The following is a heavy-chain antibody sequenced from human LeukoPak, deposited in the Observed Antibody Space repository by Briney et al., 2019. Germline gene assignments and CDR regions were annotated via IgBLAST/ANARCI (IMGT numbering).Heavy chain of an antibody. D-gene: IGHD2-2*01. CDR1: GFTFSNYW. Sequence: GGSLSLSCAASGFTFSNYWMSWVRQAPGKGLEWVANIKEDGSEKYYVDSVKGRFTISRDNAKNSLYLQMNSLRAEDTAVYYCARGEYQLPGDSWGQGTLVTVSS. CDR3: ARGEYQLPGDS. V-gene: IGHV3-7*03. J-gene: IGHJ4*02. CDR2: IKEDGSEK.